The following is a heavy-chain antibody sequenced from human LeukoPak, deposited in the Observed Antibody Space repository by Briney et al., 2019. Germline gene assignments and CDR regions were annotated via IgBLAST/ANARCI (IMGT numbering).Heavy chain of an antibody. V-gene: IGHV3-23*01. CDR1: GFAFSSYV. CDR3: ASGELLLFTY. J-gene: IGHJ4*02. D-gene: IGHD3-10*01. CDR2: ISGSGGNT. Sequence: GGSLRLSCAASGFAFSSYVISWVRQAPGKGLEWVSTISGSGGNTYYADSVKGRFTISRDNSENTLYLQMNSLRAEDTAVYYCASGELLLFTYWGQGTLVTVSS.